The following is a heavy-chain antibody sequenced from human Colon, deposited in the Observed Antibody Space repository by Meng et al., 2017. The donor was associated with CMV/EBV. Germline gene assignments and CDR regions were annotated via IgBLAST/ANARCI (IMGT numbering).Heavy chain of an antibody. J-gene: IGHJ4*02. D-gene: IGHD1-14*01. CDR1: GFTFSSYW. V-gene: IGHV3-7*03. CDR3: ARGGEMNHDY. CDR2: IKQDESER. Sequence: GESLKISCAASGFTFSSYWMSWVRQAPGKGLQWVANIKQDESERYYVDSVKGRFTISRDNAKNSLYLQMNSLRADDTAVYYCARGGEMNHDYWGQGTLVTVSS.